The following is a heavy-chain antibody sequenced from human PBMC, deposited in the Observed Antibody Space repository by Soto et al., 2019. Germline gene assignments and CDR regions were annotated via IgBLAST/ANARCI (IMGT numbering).Heavy chain of an antibody. D-gene: IGHD3-3*01. CDR2: INHSGST. Sequence: PSETLSLTCAVYGGSFSGYYWSWIRQPPGKGLEWIGEINHSGSTNYNPSLKSRVTISVDTSKNQFSLKLSSVTAADTAVYYCARGSITIFGVVTRYYFDYWGQGTLVTVSS. CDR1: GGSFSGYY. V-gene: IGHV4-34*01. CDR3: ARGSITIFGVVTRYYFDY. J-gene: IGHJ4*02.